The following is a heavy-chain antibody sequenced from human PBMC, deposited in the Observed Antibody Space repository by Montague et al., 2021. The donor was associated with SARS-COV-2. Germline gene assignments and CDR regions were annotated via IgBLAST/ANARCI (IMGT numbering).Heavy chain of an antibody. CDR2: IYYSGST. D-gene: IGHD6-19*01. CDR1: GGSISSYN. CDR3: ARGLEGYSSGWYWDY. Sequence: SETLSLTCTVSGGSISSYNWSWIRQPQGKGLEWIGYIYYSGSTNYNPSLKSRVTISVDASKNQFSLKLSSVTAADTAVYYCARGLEGYSSGWYWDYWGQGTLVTVSS. V-gene: IGHV4-59*08. J-gene: IGHJ4*02.